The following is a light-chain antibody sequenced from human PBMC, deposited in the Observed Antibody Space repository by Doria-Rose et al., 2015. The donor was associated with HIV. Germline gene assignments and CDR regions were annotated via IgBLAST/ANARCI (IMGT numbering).Light chain of an antibody. V-gene: IGKV1-39*01. J-gene: IGKJ4*01. CDR3: QQSYSTPLT. CDR2: AAS. Sequence: DIRMTQSPSSLSASVGDRVTITCRASQSTGSFLNWYQQKPGNAPKLLIYAASSLQNGVPSGFSGSGSGTDFTLTISSLQPEDFATYFCQQSYSTPLTFGGGTKVEIK. CDR1: QSTGSF.